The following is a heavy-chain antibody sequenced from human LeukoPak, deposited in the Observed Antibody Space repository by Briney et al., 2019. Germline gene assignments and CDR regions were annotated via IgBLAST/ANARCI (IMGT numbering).Heavy chain of an antibody. V-gene: IGHV3-23*01. Sequence: GGSLRLSCAGAGFPFSSHGMNWVRQAPGKGLEWVSGISPGGPTYYAASVKGRFSISRDDSKNTFYLQMINLRAEDTAVYYCAKDGAWLRFDDWGQGILVTVSS. D-gene: IGHD5-12*01. CDR3: AKDGAWLRFDD. CDR2: ISPGGPT. CDR1: GFPFSSHG. J-gene: IGHJ4*02.